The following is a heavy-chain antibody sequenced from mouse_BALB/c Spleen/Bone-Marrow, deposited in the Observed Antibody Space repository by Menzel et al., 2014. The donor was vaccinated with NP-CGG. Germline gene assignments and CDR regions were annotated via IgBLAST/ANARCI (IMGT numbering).Heavy chain of an antibody. CDR2: IDTSDSYI. CDR1: GYTFTDKW. CDR3: ARGGHDFSLDY. V-gene: IGHV1-69*01. J-gene: IGHJ4*01. Sequence: VKLQESGAEFVMPGASVKMSCKASGYTFTDKWMHWVKQRPGQGLEWIGAIDTSDSYINYNQKSKGKASLTVDASSSTAYMHLSSLTSDDSAVYYCARGGHDFSLDYWGQGTSVIVSS. D-gene: IGHD2-4*01.